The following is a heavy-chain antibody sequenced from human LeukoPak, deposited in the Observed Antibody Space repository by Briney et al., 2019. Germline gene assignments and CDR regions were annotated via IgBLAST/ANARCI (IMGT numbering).Heavy chain of an antibody. Sequence: GSLRLSCPASGFTFSSYAMHWVRQAPGMWLECMAVISYDGSNKYYAASVKGRFTISRDNSKNTLYLQMNSLRAEDTAVYYCPRPGSSGYYSGAFDIWGQGTMVTVSS. V-gene: IGHV3-30-3*01. CDR2: ISYDGSNK. D-gene: IGHD3-22*01. J-gene: IGHJ3*02. CDR1: GFTFSSYA. CDR3: PRPGSSGYYSGAFDI.